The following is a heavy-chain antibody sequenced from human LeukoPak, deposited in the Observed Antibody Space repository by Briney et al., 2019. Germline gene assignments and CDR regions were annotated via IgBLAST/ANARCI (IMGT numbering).Heavy chain of an antibody. Sequence: SETLSLTCTVSGYSISSGYYWGWIRQPPGKGLEWIGSIYHSGSTYYNPSLKSRVTISVDTSKNQFSLKLSSVTAADTAVYYCARDWKFPATPPPNWFDPWGQGTLVTVSS. CDR3: ARDWKFPATPPPNWFDP. J-gene: IGHJ5*02. D-gene: IGHD2-15*01. V-gene: IGHV4-38-2*02. CDR1: GYSISSGYY. CDR2: IYHSGST.